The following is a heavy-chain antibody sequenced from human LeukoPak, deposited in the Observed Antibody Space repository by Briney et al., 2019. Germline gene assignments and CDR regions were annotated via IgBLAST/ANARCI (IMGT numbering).Heavy chain of an antibody. Sequence: GGSLRLSCAASGFTFSDYAMHWVRQAPGKELKYVSAISYNGNGKHYADSVKGRFTISRDNAKNSLYLQMHSLRAEDTAVYYCARAPGSSTLLVFDYWGQGTLVTVSS. J-gene: IGHJ4*02. V-gene: IGHV3-64*02. D-gene: IGHD6-13*01. CDR1: GFTFSDYA. CDR3: ARAPGSSTLLVFDY. CDR2: ISYNGNGK.